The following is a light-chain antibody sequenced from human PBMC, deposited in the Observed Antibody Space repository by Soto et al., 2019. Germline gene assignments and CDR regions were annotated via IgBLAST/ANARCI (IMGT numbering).Light chain of an antibody. CDR2: DVS. CDR1: SSDVGGYNY. V-gene: IGLV2-14*01. CDR3: SSYTSSSTLV. J-gene: IGLJ1*01. Sequence: QSALTQPASVSGSPGQSITISCTGTSSDVGGYNYVSWYQQHPGKAPKLMIYDVSNRPSGVSNRFSGSKSGNTASLTISGLQAEVEAEYYCSSYTSSSTLVFGTGTKVTVL.